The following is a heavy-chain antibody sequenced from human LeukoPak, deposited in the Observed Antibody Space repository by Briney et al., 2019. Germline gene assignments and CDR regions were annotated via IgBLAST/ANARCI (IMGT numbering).Heavy chain of an antibody. V-gene: IGHV4-34*01. Sequence: SETLSLTCTVSGGSISSYYWSWIRQPPGKGLEWIGEINHSGSTNYNPSLKSRVTISVDTSKNQFSLKLSSVTAADTAVYYCARGRRSSGYYPRPFVDWGQGTLVTVSS. CDR3: ARGRRSSGYYPRPFVD. CDR1: GGSISSYY. CDR2: INHSGST. J-gene: IGHJ4*02. D-gene: IGHD3-22*01.